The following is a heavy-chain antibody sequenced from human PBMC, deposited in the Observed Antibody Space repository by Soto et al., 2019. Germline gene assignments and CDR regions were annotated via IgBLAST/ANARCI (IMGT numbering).Heavy chain of an antibody. V-gene: IGHV1-3*05. Sequence: QVQLVQSGAEEKKPGASEKVSCKASGYTFTGYAMHWVRQAPGQRLEWMGWINAGNGNTKYSQKFQGRVTITRDTSASTAYMELSSLRSEDTALYYCARAVAVAAAFDYWGQGTLVTVSS. J-gene: IGHJ4*02. CDR2: INAGNGNT. D-gene: IGHD6-19*01. CDR3: ARAVAVAAAFDY. CDR1: GYTFTGYA.